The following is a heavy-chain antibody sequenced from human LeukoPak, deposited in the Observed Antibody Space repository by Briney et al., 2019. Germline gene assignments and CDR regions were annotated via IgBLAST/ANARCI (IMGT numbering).Heavy chain of an antibody. CDR2: INTNTGNP. Sequence: ASVKVSCKASGYTFTNYAMNWVRQAPGQGFEWVGWINTNTGNPTYAQGFTGRFVFSLDTSISTAYLQINSLKSEDTAVYYCARVGRSTEDAFDIWGQGTMVTVSS. CDR3: ARVGRSTEDAFDI. CDR1: GYTFTNYA. J-gene: IGHJ3*02. D-gene: IGHD2-8*02. V-gene: IGHV7-4-1*02.